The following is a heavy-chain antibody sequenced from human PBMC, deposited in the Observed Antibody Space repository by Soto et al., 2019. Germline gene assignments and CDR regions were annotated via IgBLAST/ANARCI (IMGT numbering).Heavy chain of an antibody. CDR2: FSGSGGDT. Sequence: GGSLRLSCAASGFTFSSYAMSWVRQTPGKGLEWVSLFSGSGGDTYYADSVKGRLTISRDNTKNTLYLQMNSLGAEDTAVYYCAAGTNSDWYTYWGQGTLVTVSS. J-gene: IGHJ4*02. CDR1: GFTFSSYA. CDR3: AAGTNSDWYTY. D-gene: IGHD1-1*01. V-gene: IGHV3-23*01.